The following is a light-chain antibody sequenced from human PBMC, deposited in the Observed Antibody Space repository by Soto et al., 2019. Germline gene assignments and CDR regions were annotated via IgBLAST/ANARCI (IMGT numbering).Light chain of an antibody. CDR2: GAS. Sequence: EIVMTDSPATLSVSPGERATLSCRASQSVSSNLAWYQQKPGQAPSLLIYGASTKATGIPARFSGSGSGTEFTLTISSLQSEDSAIYYCQQYSNWPPLTFGQGTRLEVK. V-gene: IGKV3-15*01. J-gene: IGKJ5*01. CDR1: QSVSSN. CDR3: QQYSNWPPLT.